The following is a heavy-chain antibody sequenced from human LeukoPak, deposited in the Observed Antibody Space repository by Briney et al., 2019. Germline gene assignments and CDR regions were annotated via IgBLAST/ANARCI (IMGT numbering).Heavy chain of an antibody. CDR1: GGSFSGYY. CDR2: INHSGST. V-gene: IGHV4-34*01. CDR3: ARDIVVVPAAKAHNWNRRAYFDY. D-gene: IGHD2-2*01. Sequence: PSETLSLTCAVYGGSFSGYYWSWIRQPPGKGLEWIGEINHSGSTNYNPSLKSRVTISVDTSKNQFSLKLSSVTAADTAVYYCARDIVVVPAAKAHNWNRRAYFDYWGQGTLVTVSS. J-gene: IGHJ4*02.